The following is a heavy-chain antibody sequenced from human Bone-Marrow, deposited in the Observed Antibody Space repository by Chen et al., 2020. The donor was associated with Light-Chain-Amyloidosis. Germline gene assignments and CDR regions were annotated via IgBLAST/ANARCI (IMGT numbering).Heavy chain of an antibody. CDR3: ARRRDGYNFDY. Sequence: EVQLEQSGPEVKKPGESLKISCKGSGYTFPNSWVGWVRQMPGKGLEWMGVIYPDDSDARYSPSLESQVTISADKSITTAYLQWRSLKASDTAMYYCARRRDGYNFDYLGQGTLVTVSS. V-gene: IGHV5-51*01. CDR2: IYPDDSDA. D-gene: IGHD5-12*01. CDR1: GYTFPNSW. J-gene: IGHJ4*02.